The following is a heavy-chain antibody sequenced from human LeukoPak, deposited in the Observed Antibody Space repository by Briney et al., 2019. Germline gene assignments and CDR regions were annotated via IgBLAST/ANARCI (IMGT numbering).Heavy chain of an antibody. CDR2: ISSSGSTI. J-gene: IGHJ4*02. CDR1: GFTFSSYE. V-gene: IGHV3-48*03. CDR3: ARDSDVSYDFWSGYYGWYFDY. Sequence: GGSLRLSCAASGFTFSSYEMNWVRQAPGKGPEWVSYISSSGSTIYYADSVKGRLTISRDNAKNSLYLQMNSLRAEDTAVYYCARDSDVSYDFWSGYYGWYFDYWGQGTLVTVSS. D-gene: IGHD3-3*01.